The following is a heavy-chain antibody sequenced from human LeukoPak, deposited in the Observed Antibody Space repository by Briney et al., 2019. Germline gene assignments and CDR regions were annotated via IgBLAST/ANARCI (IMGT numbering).Heavy chain of an antibody. J-gene: IGHJ4*02. V-gene: IGHV3-21*01. CDR2: ISSSSSYI. CDR1: GFTFSSYS. Sequence: PGGSLRLSCAASGFTFSSYSMNWVRQAPGKGLEWVSSISSSSSYIYYADSVKGRFTISRDNGKHSLYLQMNSMRAEDTAVYYCARGYCSSTSCYASGYWGQGTLVTVSS. CDR3: ARGYCSSTSCYASGY. D-gene: IGHD2-2*01.